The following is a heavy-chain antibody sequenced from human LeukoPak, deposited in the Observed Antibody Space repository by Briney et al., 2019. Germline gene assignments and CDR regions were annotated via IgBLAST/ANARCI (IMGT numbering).Heavy chain of an antibody. CDR3: ARDSGNYHYDMDV. J-gene: IGHJ6*02. Sequence: ASVKVSCKTSGYSFNSHHVHWVRQAPGQGLEWMGINFFHDGTTSNTQKFPGRLTKTRDTSTSTVYMELSSLRSEDTAVYYCARDSGNYHYDMDVWGQGTTVIVSS. CDR1: GYSFNSHH. CDR2: NFFHDGTT. V-gene: IGHV1-46*02. D-gene: IGHD3-10*01.